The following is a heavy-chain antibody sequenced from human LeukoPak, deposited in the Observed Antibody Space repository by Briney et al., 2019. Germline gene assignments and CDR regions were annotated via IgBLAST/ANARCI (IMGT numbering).Heavy chain of an antibody. J-gene: IGHJ4*02. CDR2: IYSGGST. Sequence: PGGSLRLSCAASGFTVSSNYMSWVRQAPGKGLEWVSVIYSGGSTYYADSSKARFTISRDNSKNTLYLQMNSRRAEDTAVYYCAREYRGKYYFAYGGQASSASVSS. D-gene: IGHD3-10*01. V-gene: IGHV3-66*01. CDR3: AREYRGKYYFAY. CDR1: GFTVSSNY.